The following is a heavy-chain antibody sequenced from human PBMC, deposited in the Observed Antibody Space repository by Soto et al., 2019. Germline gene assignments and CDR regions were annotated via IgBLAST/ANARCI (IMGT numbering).Heavy chain of an antibody. V-gene: IGHV3-21*01. CDR3: AREAVAGSDAFDI. J-gene: IGHJ3*02. CDR2: ISSSSSYI. Sequence: GGSLGLSCASSGFTFCSYSMDWVCQAPGKGLEWVSSISSSSSYIYYADSVKGRFTISRDNAKNSLYLQMNSLRAEDTAVYYCAREAVAGSDAFDIWGQGTMVTVSS. D-gene: IGHD6-19*01. CDR1: GFTFCSYS.